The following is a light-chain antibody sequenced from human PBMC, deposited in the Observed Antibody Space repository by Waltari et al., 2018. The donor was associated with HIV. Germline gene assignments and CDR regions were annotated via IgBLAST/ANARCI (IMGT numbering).Light chain of an antibody. CDR1: TSNIGGNT. Sequence: QSVLTQPPSASGTPGQRVTISCSGSTSNIGGNTVSWYQQLPGTAPKLLIYSKNAWTSGGPDRLSVCKSGTSASLVISGLQSEDEADYYCAAWDDSLKGGAFGTGTRVTVL. CDR2: SKN. CDR3: AAWDDSLKGGA. J-gene: IGLJ1*01. V-gene: IGLV1-44*01.